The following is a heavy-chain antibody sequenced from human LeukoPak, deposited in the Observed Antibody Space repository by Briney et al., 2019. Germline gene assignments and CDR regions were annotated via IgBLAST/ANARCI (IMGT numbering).Heavy chain of an antibody. Sequence: PGGSLRLSCAASGFTFSSYAMSWVRQAPGKGLEWVSSISSSSYIYYADSVKGRFTISRDNAKNSLYLQMNSLRAEDTAVYYCAREFDYYFDYWGQGTLVTVSS. CDR3: AREFDYYFDY. CDR2: ISSSSYI. J-gene: IGHJ4*02. CDR1: GFTFSSYA. D-gene: IGHD3-9*01. V-gene: IGHV3-21*01.